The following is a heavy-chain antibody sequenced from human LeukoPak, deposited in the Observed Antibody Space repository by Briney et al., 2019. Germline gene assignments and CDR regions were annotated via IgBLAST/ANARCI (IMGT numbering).Heavy chain of an antibody. CDR2: ISGSGGST. V-gene: IGHV3-23*01. CDR1: GFTFSSYA. J-gene: IGHJ4*02. D-gene: IGHD3-9*01. CDR3: AKARLRYFDWLFNY. Sequence: PGGSLRLSCAASGFTFSSYAMSWVRQAPGKGLEWVSAISGSGGSTYYADSVKGRFTISRDNSKNTLYLQMSSLRAEDTAVYYCAKARLRYFDWLFNYWGQGTLVTVSS.